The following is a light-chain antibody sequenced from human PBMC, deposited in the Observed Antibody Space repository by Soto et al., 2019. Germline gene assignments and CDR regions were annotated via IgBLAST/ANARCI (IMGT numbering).Light chain of an antibody. Sequence: EIVLTQSPGTLSLSPGERATLSCRASQSISSSYLAWYQQKPGQAPRLLIYGASNSATDIPDRFSGSGSGTDFTLTISRLEPEDFAVDYCQQYGSSPTTFGQGTRLDIK. CDR1: QSISSSY. J-gene: IGKJ5*01. CDR2: GAS. V-gene: IGKV3-20*01. CDR3: QQYGSSPTT.